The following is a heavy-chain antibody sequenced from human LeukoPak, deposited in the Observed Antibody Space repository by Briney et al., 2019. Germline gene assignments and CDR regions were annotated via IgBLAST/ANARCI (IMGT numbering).Heavy chain of an antibody. CDR3: ARDLNSFGNYYDSSGPLGY. J-gene: IGHJ4*02. CDR1: GYTFTSYY. D-gene: IGHD3-22*01. V-gene: IGHV1-46*01. CDR2: INPSGGST. Sequence: ASVKVSCKASGYTFTSYYMHWVRQAPGQGLEWMGIINPSGGSTSYAQKFQGRVTMTRDTSTSTVYMELSSLRSEDTAVYYCARDLNSFGNYYDSSGPLGYWGQGTLVTVSS.